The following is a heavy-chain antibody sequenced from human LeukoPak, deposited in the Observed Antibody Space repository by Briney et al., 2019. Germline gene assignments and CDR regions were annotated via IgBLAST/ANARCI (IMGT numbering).Heavy chain of an antibody. Sequence: GASVKVSCKASGYTFTIHGISWVRQAPGQGLEWMGRISSNNGNTKYAQKFQDRVTMTTETSTSTAYMELRSLRSDDTAVYYCARDEGGPVNYWGQGTLVTVSS. D-gene: IGHD3-16*01. CDR1: GYTFTIHG. CDR2: ISSNNGNT. V-gene: IGHV1-18*01. CDR3: ARDEGGPVNY. J-gene: IGHJ4*02.